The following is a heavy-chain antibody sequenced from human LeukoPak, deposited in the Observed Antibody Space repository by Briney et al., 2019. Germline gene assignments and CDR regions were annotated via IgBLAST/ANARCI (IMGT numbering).Heavy chain of an antibody. Sequence: GGSLRLSCAASGITFSSYAMSWVRQAPGKGLEWVSAISGSGGSTYYADSVKGRFTISRDNSKNTLYLQMNSLRAEDTAVYYCARKYYDFWSGYYKTAPYDYWGQGTLVTVSS. CDR2: ISGSGGST. D-gene: IGHD3-3*01. CDR3: ARKYYDFWSGYYKTAPYDY. CDR1: GITFSSYA. V-gene: IGHV3-23*01. J-gene: IGHJ4*02.